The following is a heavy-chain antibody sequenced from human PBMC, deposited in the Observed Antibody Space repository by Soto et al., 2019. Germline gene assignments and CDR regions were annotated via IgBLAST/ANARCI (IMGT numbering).Heavy chain of an antibody. Sequence: ASLMVFCKAAGYTFTSDDINWGRQATGQGLEWMGIMNPNSGNTGYAQKFQGRVTMTRDTSTSTAYMELSSLRSEDTAVYYCARDGLYSSGWYGYWFDPWGQGTLVTVSS. V-gene: IGHV1-8*02. J-gene: IGHJ5*02. CDR2: MNPNSGNT. CDR3: ARDGLYSSGWYGYWFDP. CDR1: GYTFTSDD. D-gene: IGHD6-19*01.